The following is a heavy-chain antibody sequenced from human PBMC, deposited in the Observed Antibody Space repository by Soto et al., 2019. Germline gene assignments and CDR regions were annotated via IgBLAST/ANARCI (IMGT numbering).Heavy chain of an antibody. CDR1: GGFVTSYD. J-gene: IGHJ4*02. CDR3: ARFAGCTVAFDS. CDR2: IFHSGGT. Sequence: SEPLCLRCRVSGGFVTSYDCSWIRQPPGKGLEWIGYIFHSGGTNYNPSLLGRVTISADTSKSQFSLRLDSVTAADTAVYYCARFAGCTVAFDSWVQGALVTVSS. D-gene: IGHD2-8*01. V-gene: IGHV4-59*02.